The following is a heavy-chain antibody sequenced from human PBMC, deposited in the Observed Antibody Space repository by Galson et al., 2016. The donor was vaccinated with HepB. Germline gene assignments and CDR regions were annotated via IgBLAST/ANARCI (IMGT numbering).Heavy chain of an antibody. J-gene: IGHJ4*02. D-gene: IGHD5-18*01. CDR3: ARHGLNTPTGLGFGY. V-gene: IGHV4-59*08. CDR2: IHYSGAT. Sequence: SETLSLTCTVSGDSISSYYWTWIRQPPGKGLEWIGYIHYSGATNYNPSLKSRVTISVDTSKNQFSLRLSSVTAADTAVYYCARHGLNTPTGLGFGYWGQGTQVTVSA. CDR1: GDSISSYY.